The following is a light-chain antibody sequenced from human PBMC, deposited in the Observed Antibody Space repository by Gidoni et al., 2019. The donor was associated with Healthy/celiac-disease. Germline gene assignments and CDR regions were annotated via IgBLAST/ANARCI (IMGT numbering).Light chain of an antibody. CDR3: QQYYSTPQT. CDR1: QSVLYSCNNNNY. V-gene: IGKV4-1*01. J-gene: IGKJ1*01. Sequence: DSVMTQSPDPPSVSPGERATINCKSRQSVLYSCNNNNYLAWYQQKPGQPPQLLIYWASTREAGVPDRFSSSGSGTDFTLIISSLPAEDVAVYYCQQYYSTPQTFGQGTKVEIK. CDR2: WAS.